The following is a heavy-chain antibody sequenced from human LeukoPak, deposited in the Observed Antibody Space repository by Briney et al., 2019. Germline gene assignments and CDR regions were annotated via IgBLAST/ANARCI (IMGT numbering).Heavy chain of an antibody. Sequence: HPGGSLRLSCAAAGFTFDDYAMHWVRQAPGKGLEWVSGISWNSGSIGYADSVKGRFTISRDNAKNSLYLQMNSLRAEDMALYYCAKAKYSSGCCSSNWFDPWGQGTLVTVSS. J-gene: IGHJ5*02. CDR3: AKAKYSSGCCSSNWFDP. CDR1: GFTFDDYA. V-gene: IGHV3-9*03. D-gene: IGHD6-19*01. CDR2: ISWNSGSI.